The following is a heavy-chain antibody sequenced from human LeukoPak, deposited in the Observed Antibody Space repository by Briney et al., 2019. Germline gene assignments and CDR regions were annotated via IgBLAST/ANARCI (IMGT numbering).Heavy chain of an antibody. CDR1: GGTFSSYA. CDR3: ARGSGSSSGADY. Sequence: GASVKVSCKASGGTFSSYAISWARQAPGQGLEWMGGIIPIFGTANYAQKFQGRVTITTDESTSTAYMELSSLRSEDTAVYYCARGSGSSSGADYWGQGTLVTVSS. J-gene: IGHJ4*02. CDR2: IIPIFGTA. V-gene: IGHV1-69*05. D-gene: IGHD6-6*01.